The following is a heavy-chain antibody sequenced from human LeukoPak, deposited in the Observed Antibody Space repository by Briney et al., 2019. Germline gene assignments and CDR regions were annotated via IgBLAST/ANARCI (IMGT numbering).Heavy chain of an antibody. V-gene: IGHV4-59*08. D-gene: IGHD6-19*01. J-gene: IGHJ3*02. CDR1: GGSATGYY. CDR3: ARHMAVTYDAFDI. Sequence: PSETLSLTCTVSGGSATGYYWTWIRQFPGGGLEWIGYVFYNGRTGYNPSLKTRVTISMDTSGTQFSLRLSSVTAADTAVYLCARHMAVTYDAFDIWGQGTMVTVSS. CDR2: VFYNGRT.